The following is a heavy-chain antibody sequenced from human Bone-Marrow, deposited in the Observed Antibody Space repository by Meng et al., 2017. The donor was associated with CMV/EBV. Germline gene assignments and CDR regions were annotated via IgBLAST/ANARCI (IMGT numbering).Heavy chain of an antibody. CDR1: GGSFSTYG. J-gene: IGHJ4*02. CDR3: ARDPITLATRPYYFDY. D-gene: IGHD5-24*01. CDR2: VVPVLGIA. V-gene: IGHV1-69*10. Sequence: SVKVSCKASGGSFSTYGINWVRQAPGQGLEWMGGVVPVLGIANSAQKFQGRLTITADKSTSTTYMELSSLRFEDTAVYYCARDPITLATRPYYFDYWGQGTLVTSPQ.